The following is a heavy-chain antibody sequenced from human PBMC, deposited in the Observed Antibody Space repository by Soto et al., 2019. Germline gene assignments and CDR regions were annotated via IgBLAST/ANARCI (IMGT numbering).Heavy chain of an antibody. Sequence: HVQLVESGGGVVQPGRSLRLSCAASGFTFSSYGMHWVRQAPGKGLEWVAVISYDGSNKYYADSVKGRFTISRDNSKNTLYLQMNSLRAEDTAVYYCAKDPMVRGVIIYYFDYWGQGTLVTVSS. D-gene: IGHD3-10*01. CDR3: AKDPMVRGVIIYYFDY. CDR2: ISYDGSNK. J-gene: IGHJ4*02. V-gene: IGHV3-30*18. CDR1: GFTFSSYG.